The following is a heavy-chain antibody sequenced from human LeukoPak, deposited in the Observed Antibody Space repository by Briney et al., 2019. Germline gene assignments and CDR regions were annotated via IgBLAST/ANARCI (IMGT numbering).Heavy chain of an antibody. J-gene: IGHJ5*02. CDR2: IYYSGST. CDR1: GGSISSYY. V-gene: IGHV4-59*08. D-gene: IGHD1-26*01. CDR3: ARAVGPRGGNWFDP. Sequence: SETLSLTCTVSGGSISSYYWSWIRQPPGKGLEWIGYIYYSGSTNYNPSLKSRVTISVDTSKNQFSLKLSSVTAADTAVYYCARAVGPRGGNWFDPWGQGTLVTVSS.